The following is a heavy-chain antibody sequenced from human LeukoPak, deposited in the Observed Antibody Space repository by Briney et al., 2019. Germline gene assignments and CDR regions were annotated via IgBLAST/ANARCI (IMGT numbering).Heavy chain of an antibody. CDR2: IIPIFGTA. Sequence: SVKVSCKASGGTFSSYAISWVRQAPGQGLEWMGGIIPIFGTANYAQKFQGRVTITADKSTSTAYMELSSLRSEDTAVYYCAKRFAWTGAAHFDYWXQGTLVTVSS. CDR3: AKRFAWTGAAHFDY. J-gene: IGHJ4*02. V-gene: IGHV1-69*06. CDR1: GGTFSSYA. D-gene: IGHD3-10*01.